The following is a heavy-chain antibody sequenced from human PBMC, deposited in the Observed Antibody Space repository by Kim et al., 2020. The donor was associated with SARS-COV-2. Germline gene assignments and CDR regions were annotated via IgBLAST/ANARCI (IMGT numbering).Heavy chain of an antibody. D-gene: IGHD3-22*01. Sequence: SETLSLTCSVSGGSVSSGSYYWSWIRQPPGKGLEWIGNIYDSGSTNYNPSLKSRVTISSDTSKNQFSLKLSSVTAADTAVYYCTRSKNYFPSSGPDYWGQGTLVTVSS. CDR2: IYDSGST. CDR3: TRSKNYFPSSGPDY. J-gene: IGHJ4*02. CDR1: GGSVSSGSYY. V-gene: IGHV4-61*01.